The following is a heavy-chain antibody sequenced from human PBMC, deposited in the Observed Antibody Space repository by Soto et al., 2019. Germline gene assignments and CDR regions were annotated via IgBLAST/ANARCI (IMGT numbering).Heavy chain of an antibody. CDR3: ARVSVSGTYSDY. V-gene: IGHV4-4*02. CDR1: GGSIISSNC. J-gene: IGHJ4*02. CDR2: IYHIGST. D-gene: IGHD6-19*01. Sequence: PSETLSLTCAVSGGSIISSNCWTLFRHPPGKVLEWIGEIYHIGSTNYNPSLKSRVTISVDKSKNQFSLNLSSVTAADTAVYYCARVSVSGTYSDYWGQGTLVTVSS.